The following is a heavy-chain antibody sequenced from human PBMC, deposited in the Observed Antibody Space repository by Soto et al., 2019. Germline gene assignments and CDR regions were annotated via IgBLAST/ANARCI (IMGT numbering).Heavy chain of an antibody. J-gene: IGHJ4*02. CDR2: INSEETIT. Sequence: EVQLVESGGGLVQPGGSLRLSCAASGFTFNSHWIHWVRQAPGKGLVWVSRINSEETITTYADSVKGRFTISRDYARNRVHLQMDSLRGDDTAVYYCILGRAEDHRFDYWGPGTLVTVSS. D-gene: IGHD1-26*01. CDR3: ILGRAEDHRFDY. V-gene: IGHV3-74*01. CDR1: GFTFNSHW.